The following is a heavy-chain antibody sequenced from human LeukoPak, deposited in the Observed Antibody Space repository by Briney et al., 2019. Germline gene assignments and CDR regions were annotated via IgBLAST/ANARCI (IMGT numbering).Heavy chain of an antibody. J-gene: IGHJ4*02. CDR3: ARAPTYYDSSGYYGIFDY. D-gene: IGHD3-22*01. V-gene: IGHV4-39*07. CDR2: IYYSGST. CDR1: GGSISSSSYY. Sequence: PSETLSLTCTVSGGSISSSSYYWGWIRQPPGKGLEWIGSIYYSGSTYYNPSLKSRVTISVDTSKNQFSLKLSSVTAADTAVYYCARAPTYYDSSGYYGIFDYWGQGTLVTASS.